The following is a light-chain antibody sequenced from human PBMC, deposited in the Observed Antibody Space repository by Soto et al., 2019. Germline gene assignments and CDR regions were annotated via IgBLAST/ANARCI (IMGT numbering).Light chain of an antibody. J-gene: IGKJ1*01. CDR1: QRISNY. V-gene: IGKV1-39*01. CDR2: DVS. CDR3: EQSYTTPVA. Sequence: DIHMTQSRSSVSASVRDRVTITCQASQRISNYLNWYQQKPGKAHNLLIYDVSSLQSGVPSRFSGSGSGTDFNLIISSLQPEDFATYDCEQSYTTPVAFGQGTKVDIK.